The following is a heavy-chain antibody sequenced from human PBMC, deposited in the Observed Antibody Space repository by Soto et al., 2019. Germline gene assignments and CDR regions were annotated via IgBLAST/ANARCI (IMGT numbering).Heavy chain of an antibody. J-gene: IGHJ5*01. CDR2: INHSGST. CDR3: VRTSWFDS. CDR1: GGSFSGYY. Sequence: QVQLQQWGAGLLKPSETLSLTCAVYGGSFSGYYWSWIRQPPGKGPEWIGEINHSGSTNYNPSLKSRVTISVDTSKNQFSLKLSSVTAADTAVDECVRTSWFDSCGQGTLVTVSS. V-gene: IGHV4-34*01.